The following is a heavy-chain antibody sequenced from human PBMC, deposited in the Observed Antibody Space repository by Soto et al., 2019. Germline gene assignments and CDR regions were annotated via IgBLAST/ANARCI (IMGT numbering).Heavy chain of an antibody. V-gene: IGHV1-69*12. J-gene: IGHJ6*02. CDR1: GGTFSSYA. CDR3: ARHLGGNHYDYGMDA. CDR2: IIPIFGTA. D-gene: IGHD3-16*01. Sequence: QVQLVQSGAEVKKPGSSVKVSCKASGGTFSSYAISWVRQAPGQGLEWMGGIIPIFGTADYAQKFQGRVTITADESTSTAYMDLRSLRSEDTAVYYYARHLGGNHYDYGMDAWGQGTTVTVSS.